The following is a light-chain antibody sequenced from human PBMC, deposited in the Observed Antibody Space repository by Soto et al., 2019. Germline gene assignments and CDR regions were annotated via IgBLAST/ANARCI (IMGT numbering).Light chain of an antibody. J-gene: IGKJ2*01. CDR2: GAS. CDR3: QQYNNWPPYT. Sequence: EIVMTQSPATLSVSPGERATLSCRASQSVSSNLAWYQQKPGQAPRLLIYGASTRATGIPARFSGSGSGTEFTHTISSLQSEDFAVYYCQQYNNWPPYTFGQGTKLESK. CDR1: QSVSSN. V-gene: IGKV3-15*01.